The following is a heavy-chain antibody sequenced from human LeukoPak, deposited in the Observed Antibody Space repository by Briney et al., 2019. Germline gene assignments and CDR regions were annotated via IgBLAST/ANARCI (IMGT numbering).Heavy chain of an antibody. J-gene: IGHJ5*02. V-gene: IGHV1-2*02. CDR2: INPNSGGT. D-gene: IGHD1-26*01. CDR3: ARDHSGKWDLLSGWWFDP. CDR1: GYTFTGYY. Sequence: GASVKVSCKASGYTFTGYYMHWVRQAPGQGLEWMGWINPNSGGTNYAQKFQGRVTLTRDMSTTSVYMELTSLRSEDTAVYHCARDHSGKWDLLSGWWFDPWGQGTLVTVSS.